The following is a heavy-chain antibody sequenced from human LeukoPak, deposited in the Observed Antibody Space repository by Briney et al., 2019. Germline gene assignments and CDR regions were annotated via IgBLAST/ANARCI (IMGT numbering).Heavy chain of an antibody. CDR3: AREGDTVTYPDY. Sequence: PGGSLRLSCAASGFTFSSYSMNRVRQAPGKGLEWVSSISSSSSYIYYADSVKGRFTISRDNAKNSLYLQMNSLRAEDTAVYYCAREGDTVTYPDYWGQGTLVTVSS. CDR1: GFTFSSYS. J-gene: IGHJ4*02. D-gene: IGHD4-17*01. CDR2: ISSSSSYI. V-gene: IGHV3-21*01.